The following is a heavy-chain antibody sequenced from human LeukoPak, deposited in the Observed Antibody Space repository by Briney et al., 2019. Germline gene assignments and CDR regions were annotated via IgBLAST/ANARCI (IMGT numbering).Heavy chain of an antibody. CDR2: ISTSSSTI. J-gene: IGHJ6*03. V-gene: IGHV3-48*04. D-gene: IGHD5-18*01. CDR3: ARIPSGYTLGYGYYYYYMDV. Sequence: GGSLRLACEVSGFTFSDYTMTWVRQAPGKGLEWVSYISTSSSTIYYADSVKGRFTISRDNTKNSLYLQMNSLRAEDTAVYYCARIPSGYTLGYGYYYYYMDVWGKGATGTVSS. CDR1: GFTFSDYT.